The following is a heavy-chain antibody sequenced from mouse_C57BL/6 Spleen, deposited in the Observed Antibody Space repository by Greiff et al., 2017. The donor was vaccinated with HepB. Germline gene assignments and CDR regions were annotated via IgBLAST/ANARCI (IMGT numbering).Heavy chain of an antibody. Sequence: QVQLQQSGAELVKPGASVKISCKASGYAFSSYWMNWVKQRPGKGLEWIGQIYPGDGDTNYNGKFKGKATLTADKSSSTAYMQLSSLTSEDSAVYFCAREGTYGNYEYFDVWGTGTTVTVSS. CDR1: GYAFSSYW. J-gene: IGHJ1*03. V-gene: IGHV1-80*01. CDR2: IYPGDGDT. D-gene: IGHD2-1*01. CDR3: AREGTYGNYEYFDV.